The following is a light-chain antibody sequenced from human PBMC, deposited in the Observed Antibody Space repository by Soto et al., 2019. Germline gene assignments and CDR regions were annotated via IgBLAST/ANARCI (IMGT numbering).Light chain of an antibody. J-gene: IGKJ1*01. CDR1: QSVLYRSNSKNY. V-gene: IGKV4-1*01. CDR2: WAS. CDR3: QQYYSTPRT. Sequence: DIVMTQSPDSLAVSLGERATINCKSSQSVLYRSNSKNYLSWYQQKPGQPPKLLISWASTRESGVPDRFSGSGSGSDFTLTISSLQAEDVAVYYCQQYYSTPRTFGQGTKVEIK.